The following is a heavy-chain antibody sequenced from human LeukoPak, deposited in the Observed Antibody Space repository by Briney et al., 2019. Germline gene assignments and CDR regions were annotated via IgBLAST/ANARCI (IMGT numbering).Heavy chain of an antibody. Sequence: GGSLRLSCAASGFTFSSYDMPWVRQATGKGLEWVSAIGTAGDTYYPGSVKGRFTISRENAKNSLYLQMNSLRAGDTAVYYRARGRPYYYYMDVWGKGTTVTVSS. CDR3: ARGRPYYYYMDV. CDR2: IGTAGDT. J-gene: IGHJ6*03. CDR1: GFTFSSYD. V-gene: IGHV3-13*01.